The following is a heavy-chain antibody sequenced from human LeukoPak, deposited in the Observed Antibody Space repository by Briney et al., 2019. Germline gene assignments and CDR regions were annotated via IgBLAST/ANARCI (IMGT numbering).Heavy chain of an antibody. J-gene: IGHJ4*02. V-gene: IGHV3-23*01. CDR2: ISGSGGST. CDR3: AKDRLYYYDSSGYYPSLGY. D-gene: IGHD3-22*01. CDR1: GFTFNSYA. Sequence: PGGSLRLSCAASGFTFNSYAMSWVRQAPGKGMEWVSTISGSGGSTHYVDSVKGRFTISRDNSKDTLYLQMNSLRAEDTAVYYCAKDRLYYYDSSGYYPSLGYWGQGTLVTVSS.